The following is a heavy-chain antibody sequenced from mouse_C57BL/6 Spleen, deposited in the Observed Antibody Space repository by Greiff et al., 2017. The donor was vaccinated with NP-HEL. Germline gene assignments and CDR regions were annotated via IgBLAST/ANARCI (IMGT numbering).Heavy chain of an antibody. CDR2: INPNNGGT. D-gene: IGHD1-1*01. CDR3: ARFTGNFDD. Sequence: VQLQQSGPELVKPGASVKISCKASGYTFTDYYMNWVKQSHGKSLEWIGDINPNNGGTSYNQKFKGKATLTVDKSSSTAYMELRSLTSEDSAVYYCARFTGNFDDWGQGTTLTVSS. V-gene: IGHV1-26*01. CDR1: GYTFTDYY. J-gene: IGHJ2*01.